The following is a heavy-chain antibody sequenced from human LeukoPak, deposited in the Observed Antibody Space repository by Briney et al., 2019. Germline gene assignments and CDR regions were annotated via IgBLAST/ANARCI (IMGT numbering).Heavy chain of an antibody. CDR1: GGSISSSSYY. V-gene: IGHV4-39*07. Sequence: PSETLSLTCTVSGGSISSSSYYWGWIRQPPGKGLEWIGSIYYSGSTYYNPSLKSRVTISVDTSKNQFSLKLSSVTAADTAVYYCARDLSRVVHFDYWGQGTLVTVSS. CDR3: ARDLSRVVHFDY. D-gene: IGHD2-15*01. CDR2: IYYSGST. J-gene: IGHJ4*02.